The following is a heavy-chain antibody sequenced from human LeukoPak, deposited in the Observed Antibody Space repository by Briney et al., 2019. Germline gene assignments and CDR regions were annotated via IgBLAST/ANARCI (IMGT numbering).Heavy chain of an antibody. CDR1: GGSISSYY. D-gene: IGHD6-19*01. V-gene: IGHV4-59*08. J-gene: IGHJ3*02. CDR3: ARGIKGYSSGWYFAFDI. CDR2: IYYSGST. Sequence: PSETLSLTCTVSGGSISSYYWSWIRQPPGKGLEWIGYIYYSGSTNYNPSLKSRVTISVDTSKNQFSLKLSSVTAADTAVYCCARGIKGYSSGWYFAFDIWGQGTMVTVSS.